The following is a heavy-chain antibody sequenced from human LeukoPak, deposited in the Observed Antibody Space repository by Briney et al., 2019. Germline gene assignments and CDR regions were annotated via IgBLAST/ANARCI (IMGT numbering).Heavy chain of an antibody. Sequence: GGSLRLSCAASGFTFSSYGMHWVRQAPGKGLEWVAVIWYDGSNKYYADSVKGRFTISRDNSKNTLYLQMNSLRAEDTAVYYCAREIVGATCFDYRGQGTLVTVSS. J-gene: IGHJ4*02. D-gene: IGHD1-26*01. CDR2: IWYDGSNK. V-gene: IGHV3-33*01. CDR1: GFTFSSYG. CDR3: AREIVGATCFDY.